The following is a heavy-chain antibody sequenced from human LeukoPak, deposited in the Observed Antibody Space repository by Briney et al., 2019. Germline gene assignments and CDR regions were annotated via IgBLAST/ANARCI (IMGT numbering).Heavy chain of an antibody. CDR1: GYTFTGYY. CDR2: INPNSGGT. D-gene: IGHD3-10*01. CDR3: ARDLGYGSGSCEGGNWFDP. Sequence: ASVKVSCKASGYTFTGYYMHWVRQAPGQGLEWMGWINPNSGGTNYAQKFQGRVTMTRDTSISTAYMELSRLRSDDTAVYYCARDLGYGSGSCEGGNWFDPWGQGTLVTVSS. J-gene: IGHJ5*02. V-gene: IGHV1-2*02.